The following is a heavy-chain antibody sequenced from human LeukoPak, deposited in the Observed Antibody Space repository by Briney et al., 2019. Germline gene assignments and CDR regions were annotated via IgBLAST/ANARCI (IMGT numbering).Heavy chain of an antibody. CDR1: GGTFISYA. J-gene: IGHJ4*02. D-gene: IGHD3-10*01. CDR2: IIPIFGTA. CDR3: GRGNYFGGCGYSPLDY. V-gene: IGHV1-69*01. Sequence: ASVKVSCKASGGTFISYAISWVRQAPGQGLEWMGGIIPIFGTANYAQKFQGRVTITADESTSTAYMELSSLRSEDTAVYYCGRGNYFGGCGYSPLDYWGQGTLVTVSS.